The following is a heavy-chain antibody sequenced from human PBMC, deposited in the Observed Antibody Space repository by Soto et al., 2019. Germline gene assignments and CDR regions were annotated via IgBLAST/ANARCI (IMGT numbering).Heavy chain of an antibody. CDR2: IYWDDDK. Sequence: QITLKESGPTLVKPTQTLTLTCTFSGFSLSTTRVGVGWIRQPPGKALEWLALIYWDDDKRYSPSLKSRLTITKDTSKNQVFLTMTNMDPVDTATYYCAHSVVAGLGYYFDYWGQGTLVTVSS. V-gene: IGHV2-5*02. CDR1: GFSLSTTRVG. CDR3: AHSVVAGLGYYFDY. J-gene: IGHJ4*02. D-gene: IGHD6-19*01.